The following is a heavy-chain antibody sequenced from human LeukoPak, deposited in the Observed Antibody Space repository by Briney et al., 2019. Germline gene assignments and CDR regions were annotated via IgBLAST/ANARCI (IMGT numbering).Heavy chain of an antibody. V-gene: IGHV1-46*01. D-gene: IGHD3-10*01. CDR2: INPSGGST. J-gene: IGHJ3*01. CDR3: AREGEYYSQSGNLVDASDV. Sequence: ASVKVSCKASGYTFTSYYMHWVRQAPGQGLEWMGIINPSGGSTSYAQRFQGRVTITADKSTNTAYMEMSSLTSEDTAVYYCAREGEYYSQSGNLVDASDVWGQGTMVTVTA. CDR1: GYTFTSYY.